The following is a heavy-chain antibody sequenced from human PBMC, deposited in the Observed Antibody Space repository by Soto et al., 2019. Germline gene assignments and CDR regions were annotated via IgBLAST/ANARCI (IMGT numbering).Heavy chain of an antibody. CDR3: ARRYSSGFDY. CDR2: IYYSGST. D-gene: IGHD6-19*01. CDR1: GVSISSYY. J-gene: IGHJ4*02. Sequence: SETLSPSCTVPGVSISSYYLSWIRQPPGKGLEWIGYIYYSGSTNYNPSLKSRVTISVDTSKNQFSLKLTSVTAADTAVYYCARRYSSGFDYWGQGTLVTVSS. V-gene: IGHV4-59*08.